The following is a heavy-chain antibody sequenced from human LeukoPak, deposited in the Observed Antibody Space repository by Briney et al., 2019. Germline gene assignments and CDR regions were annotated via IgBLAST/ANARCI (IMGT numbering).Heavy chain of an antibody. Sequence: GASVKVSCKASGYTFSDYYMHWVRQAPGQGREWMGWINPNSGGTNYAQKFQGRVTMTRDMSISTAYMEVSRLRSDDTAVYYCARGPPGKIWFGESYDFDYWGQGTLVTVSS. D-gene: IGHD3-10*01. CDR3: ARGPPGKIWFGESYDFDY. V-gene: IGHV1-2*02. J-gene: IGHJ4*02. CDR1: GYTFSDYY. CDR2: INPNSGGT.